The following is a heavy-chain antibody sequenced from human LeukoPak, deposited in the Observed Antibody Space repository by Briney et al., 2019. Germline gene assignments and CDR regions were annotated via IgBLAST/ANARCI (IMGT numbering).Heavy chain of an antibody. CDR3: ARGLGRWLQGHYFDY. CDR2: INHSGST. V-gene: IGHV4-34*01. CDR1: GGSFSGYY. D-gene: IGHD5-12*01. Sequence: SETLSLTCAVYGGSFSGYYWSWIRQPPGKGLEWIGEINHSGSTNYNPSLKSRVTISVDTSKNQFSLKLSSVTAADTAVYYCARGLGRWLQGHYFDYWGQGTLVTVSS. J-gene: IGHJ4*02.